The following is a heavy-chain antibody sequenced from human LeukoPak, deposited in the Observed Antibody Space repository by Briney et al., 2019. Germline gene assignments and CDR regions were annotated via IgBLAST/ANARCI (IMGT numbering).Heavy chain of an antibody. J-gene: IGHJ5*02. CDR3: TTVPVTTVTTSWFDP. CDR1: GFTFSSYW. CDR2: IKSKTDGGTT. D-gene: IGHD4-11*01. Sequence: GGSLRLSCAASGFTFSSYWMSWVRQAPGKGLEWVGRIKSKTDGGTTDYAAPVKGRFTISRDDSKNTLYLQMNSLKTEDTAVYYCTTVPVTTVTTSWFDPWGQGTLVTVSS. V-gene: IGHV3-15*01.